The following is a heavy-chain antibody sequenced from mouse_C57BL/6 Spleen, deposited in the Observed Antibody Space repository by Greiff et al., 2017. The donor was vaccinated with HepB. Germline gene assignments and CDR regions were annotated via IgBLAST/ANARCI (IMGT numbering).Heavy chain of an antibody. CDR1: GYTFTSYD. Sequence: VQLQQSGPELVKPGASVKLSCKASGYTFTSYDINWVKQRPGQGLEWIGWIYPGDGSTKYNEKFKGKATLTVDTSSSTAYMELHSLTSEDSAVYFCARRGNWDYFDYWGQGTTLTVSS. V-gene: IGHV1-85*01. CDR3: ARRGNWDYFDY. D-gene: IGHD4-1*01. CDR2: IYPGDGST. J-gene: IGHJ2*01.